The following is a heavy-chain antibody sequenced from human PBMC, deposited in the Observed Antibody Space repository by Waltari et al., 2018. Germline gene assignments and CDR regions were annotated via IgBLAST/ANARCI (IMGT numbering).Heavy chain of an antibody. J-gene: IGHJ4*02. D-gene: IGHD1-1*01. CDR2: IYSGGST. CDR3: AREYDLGH. Sequence: EVQLVETGGGLIQPGGSLRLSCAASGFTVSSNYMSWVRQAPGKGLEWVSVIYSGGSTSSADSVKGRFTISRDHSKTTLYLQMNSLRAEDTAVYYCAREYDLGHWGQGTLVTVSS. V-gene: IGHV3-53*02. CDR1: GFTVSSNY.